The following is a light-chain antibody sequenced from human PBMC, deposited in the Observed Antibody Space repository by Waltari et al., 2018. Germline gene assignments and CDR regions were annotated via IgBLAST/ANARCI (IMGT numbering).Light chain of an antibody. J-gene: IGLJ2*01. CDR1: TSIVGGITF. CDR2: DVS. CDR3: CSYAGSSHVV. V-gene: IGLV2-11*01. Sequence: ALTHPPPVPGPPGQPAPFPCTGPTSIVGGITFAPCYQGHPGKPPKLMIYDVSKRPSGVPDRFSGSKSGNTASLTISGLQAEDEADYYCCSYAGSSHVVFGGGTKLTVL.